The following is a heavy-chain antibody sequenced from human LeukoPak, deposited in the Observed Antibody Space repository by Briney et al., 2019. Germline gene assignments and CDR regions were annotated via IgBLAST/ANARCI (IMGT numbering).Heavy chain of an antibody. CDR3: ARSRAVAGTLWFDP. J-gene: IGHJ5*02. Sequence: PGGSLRLSCAASGFTFSSYWMHWVRQCPGKGLVWVSRINSDGSSTNYADSVKGRFTISRDNSKNTLYLQMNSLRAEDTAVYYCARSRAVAGTLWFDPWGQGTLVTVSS. D-gene: IGHD6-19*01. CDR1: GFTFSSYW. CDR2: INSDGSST. V-gene: IGHV3-74*01.